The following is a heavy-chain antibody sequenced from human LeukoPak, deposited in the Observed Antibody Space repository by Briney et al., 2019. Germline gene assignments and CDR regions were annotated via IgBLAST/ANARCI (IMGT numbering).Heavy chain of an antibody. CDR2: ISGSGNSA. CDR3: AKGAYVGGSSGYYPI. Sequence: PGGSLRLSCAASGFTFSSYAMSWVRQAPGKGLEWLSSISGSGNSAYYADSVKGRFTISRDKSKSTVSLQMNSLRVEDTALYYCAKGAYVGGSSGYYPIWGQGTMVTVAS. CDR1: GFTFSSYA. D-gene: IGHD3-22*01. J-gene: IGHJ3*01. V-gene: IGHV3-23*01.